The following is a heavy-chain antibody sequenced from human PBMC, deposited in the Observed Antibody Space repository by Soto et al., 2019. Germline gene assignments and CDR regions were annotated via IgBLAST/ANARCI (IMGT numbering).Heavy chain of an antibody. D-gene: IGHD3-22*01. J-gene: IGHJ4*02. V-gene: IGHV3-30*03. Sequence: PGGSLRLSCAAPGFTFDNYGMHWVRQAPGKGLEWVVVISFDGRNTYYADSVKGRFTISRDNSKNTLYLQMTSLRAEDTAVYYCARDLDSYDSSHWGQGTLVTVSS. CDR1: GFTFDNYG. CDR3: ARDLDSYDSSH. CDR2: ISFDGRNT.